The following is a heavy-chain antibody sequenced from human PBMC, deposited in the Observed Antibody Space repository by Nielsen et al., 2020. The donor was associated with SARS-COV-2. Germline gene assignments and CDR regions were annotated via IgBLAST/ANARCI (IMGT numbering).Heavy chain of an antibody. CDR1: GFTFRRSA. CDR3: ARETIEHTSSFFDF. V-gene: IGHV3-30*04. Sequence: GESLKISCAASGFTFRRSAMHWVRQAPGKGLEWVAIISYDGNNKYADSVKGRFTISRDNSKNTLYLQITSLRAEDTAVYYCARETIEHTSSFFDFWGQGTLVTVSS. CDR2: ISYDGNNK. D-gene: IGHD6-6*01. J-gene: IGHJ4*02.